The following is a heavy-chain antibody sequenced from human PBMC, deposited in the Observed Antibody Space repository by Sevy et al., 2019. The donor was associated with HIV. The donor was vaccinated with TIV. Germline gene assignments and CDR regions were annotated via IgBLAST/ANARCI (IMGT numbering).Heavy chain of an antibody. J-gene: IGHJ6*02. CDR3: ARGPDCGGDCDVGFYYPLDV. CDR1: GFIFSRYS. D-gene: IGHD2-21*02. V-gene: IGHV3-48*02. CDR2: TSGNSGAI. Sequence: GRSLRLSCTVSGFIFSRYSMNWVRQAPGKGLEWISYTSGNSGAIYYPDSVKGRFTVSRDNANNALFLQMSSLKDDDTAVYYCARGPDCGGDCDVGFYYPLDVWGQGTTVTVSS.